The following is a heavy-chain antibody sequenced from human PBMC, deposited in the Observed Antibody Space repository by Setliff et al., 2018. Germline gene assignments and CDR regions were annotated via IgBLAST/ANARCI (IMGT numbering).Heavy chain of an antibody. Sequence: LRLSCAASGFTFSNAWMSWVRQAPGKGLEWVGRIKSKTDGGTTDYAAPVKGRFTISRDDSKNTLYLQMNSLKTEDTAVYYCATSTIITYYFDSWGQGTLVTVSS. CDR1: GFTFSNAW. CDR3: ATSTIITYYFDS. V-gene: IGHV3-15*01. CDR2: IKSKTDGGTT. J-gene: IGHJ4*02. D-gene: IGHD3-22*01.